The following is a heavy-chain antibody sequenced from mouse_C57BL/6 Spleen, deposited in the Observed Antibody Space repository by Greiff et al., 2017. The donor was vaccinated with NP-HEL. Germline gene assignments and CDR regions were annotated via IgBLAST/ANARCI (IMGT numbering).Heavy chain of an antibody. CDR1: GYTFTSYW. V-gene: IGHV1-55*01. CDR2: IYPGSGST. Sequence: QVHVKQPGAELVKPGASVKMSCKASGYTFTSYWITWVKQRPGQGLEWIGDIYPGSGSTNYNEKFKSKATLTVDTSSSTAYMQLSSLTSEDSAVYYCAREITTVVATRYFDVWGTGTTVTVSS. J-gene: IGHJ1*03. D-gene: IGHD1-1*01. CDR3: AREITTVVATRYFDV.